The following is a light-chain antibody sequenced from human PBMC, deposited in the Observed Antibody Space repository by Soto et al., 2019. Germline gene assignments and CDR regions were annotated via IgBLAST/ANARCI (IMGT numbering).Light chain of an antibody. CDR1: SSDVGGYNY. CDR3: SSCTSSSKV. V-gene: IGLV2-14*01. CDR2: DVS. J-gene: IGLJ1*01. Sequence: QSVLTQPASVSGSPGQSITISCTGTSSDVGGYNYVSWYQQHPGKAPKLMIYDVSNRPSGVSNRFSGSKSGNTASLTISGLQADVDADYYCSSCTSSSKVFGTGTNVPVL.